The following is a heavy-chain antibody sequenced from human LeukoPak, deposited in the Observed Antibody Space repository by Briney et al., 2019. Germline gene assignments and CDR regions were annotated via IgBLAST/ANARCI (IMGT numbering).Heavy chain of an antibody. J-gene: IGHJ4*02. V-gene: IGHV3-30*02. CDR3: AKQTYYYGSGNLDY. Sequence: GGSLRLSCAASGFTFSSYWMSWVRQAPGKGLEWVAFIRYDGSNKYYADSVKGRFTISRDNSKNTLYLQMNSLRAEDTAVYYCAKQTYYYGSGNLDYWGQGTLVTVSS. D-gene: IGHD3-10*01. CDR1: GFTFSSYW. CDR2: IRYDGSNK.